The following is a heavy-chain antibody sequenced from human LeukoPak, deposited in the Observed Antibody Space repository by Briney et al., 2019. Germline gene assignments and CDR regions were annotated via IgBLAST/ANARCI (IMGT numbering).Heavy chain of an antibody. CDR3: ASRSSSWTHGHFDY. D-gene: IGHD6-13*01. V-gene: IGHV3-66*01. Sequence: GGSLRLSCAASGFTVSTNYMSWVRQAPGKGLEWVSVIFSGGDTYYADSVKGRFTISRDNSKNTLHLQMNSLRAEDTAVYYCASRSSSWTHGHFDYRGQGTLVTVSS. CDR1: GFTVSTNY. J-gene: IGHJ4*02. CDR2: IFSGGDT.